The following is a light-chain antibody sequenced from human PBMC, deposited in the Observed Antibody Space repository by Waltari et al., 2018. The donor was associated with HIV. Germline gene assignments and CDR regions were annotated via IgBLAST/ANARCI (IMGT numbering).Light chain of an antibody. CDR3: QTWGTGIQDVV. CDR2: INRDGSH. V-gene: IGLV4-69*01. J-gene: IGLJ2*01. Sequence: QLVLTQSPSSSDSLGASVKLTCTLIRCHSHYAIAWYPEPPQKGPRFLIKINRDGSHNKGDGIPDRFSGSSSGSGRYLTISSLQSEDEADYYCQTWGTGIQDVVFGGGTKLTVL. CDR1: RCHSHYA.